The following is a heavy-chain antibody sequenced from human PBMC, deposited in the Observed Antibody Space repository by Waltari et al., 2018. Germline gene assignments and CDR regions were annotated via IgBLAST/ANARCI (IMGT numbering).Heavy chain of an antibody. CDR2: FDPEDGET. CDR3: ATPLHKWLARYYGMDV. Sequence: KVSGYTLTELSMHWVRQAPGKGLEWMGGFDPEDGETIYAQKFQGRVTMTEDTSTDTAYMELSSLRSEDTAVYYCATPLHKWLARYYGMDVWGQGTTVTVSS. V-gene: IGHV1-24*01. D-gene: IGHD3-22*01. CDR1: GYTLTELS. J-gene: IGHJ6*02.